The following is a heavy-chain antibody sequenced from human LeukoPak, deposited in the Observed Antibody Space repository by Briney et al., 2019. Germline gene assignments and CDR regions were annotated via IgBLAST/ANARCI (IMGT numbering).Heavy chain of an antibody. CDR1: GGSISSYY. V-gene: IGHV4-59*01. CDR3: ARGESGWAYYYYYYMDV. Sequence: PSETLSLTCTVSGGSISSYYWSWIRQPRGKGLEWIGDIYYSGSTNYNPSLKSRVTISVDTSKNQFSLKLSSVTAADTAVYYCARGESGWAYYYYYYMDVWGKGTTVTVSS. D-gene: IGHD6-19*01. J-gene: IGHJ6*03. CDR2: IYYSGST.